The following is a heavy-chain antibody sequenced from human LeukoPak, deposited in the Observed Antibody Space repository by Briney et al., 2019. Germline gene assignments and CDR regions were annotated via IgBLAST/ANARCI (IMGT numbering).Heavy chain of an antibody. CDR1: GYTFTSYD. D-gene: IGHD4-17*01. Sequence: SVKVSCKAPGYTFTSYDISWVRQAPGQGLEWMGGIIPIFGTANYAQKFQGRVTITADESTSTAYMELSSLRSEDTAVYYCASAGYGDYADFDYWGQGTLVTVSS. V-gene: IGHV1-69*13. CDR3: ASAGYGDYADFDY. J-gene: IGHJ4*02. CDR2: IIPIFGTA.